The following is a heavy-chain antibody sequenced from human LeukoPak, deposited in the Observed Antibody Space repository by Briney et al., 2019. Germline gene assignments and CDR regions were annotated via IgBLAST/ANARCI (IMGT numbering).Heavy chain of an antibody. CDR3: AKSGLNRFDY. CDR1: GFPFSSYA. Sequence: GGSLRLSCAASGFPFSSYAMSWFRQTPGRGLEWVSSIIASGGTTYYADSVKGRFTISRDNSKNTVYLQMNTLRAEDTAVYYCAKSGLNRFDYWGQGTLVTVSS. D-gene: IGHD2-15*01. V-gene: IGHV3-23*01. CDR2: IIASGGTT. J-gene: IGHJ4*02.